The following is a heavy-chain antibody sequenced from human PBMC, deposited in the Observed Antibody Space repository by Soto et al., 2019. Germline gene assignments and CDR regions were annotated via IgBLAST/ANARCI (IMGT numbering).Heavy chain of an antibody. J-gene: IGHJ4*02. D-gene: IGHD3-16*01. Sequence: EVQMLESGGGLVQPGGSLRLSCAASGFPFSNYAMAWVRQAPGKGLEWVSAISVTTGNAFYADSVKDRFTISRDNSKNTLYLKMDSLRAEDTAVYHCARAPSEYIWGSYLRYYESWGQGTLVTVSS. V-gene: IGHV3-23*01. CDR3: ARAPSEYIWGSYLRYYES. CDR1: GFPFSNYA. CDR2: ISVTTGNA.